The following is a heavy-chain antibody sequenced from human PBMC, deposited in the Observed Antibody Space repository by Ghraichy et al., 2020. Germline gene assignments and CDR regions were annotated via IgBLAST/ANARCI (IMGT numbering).Heavy chain of an antibody. V-gene: IGHV4-38-2*02. Sequence: SETPSLTCTVSGYSISSGYYWGWIRQPPGKGLEWIGSIYHSGSTYYNPSLKSRVTISVDTSKNQFSLKLSSVTAADTAVYYCARGEWELLPGIHFDYWGQGTLVTVSS. CDR1: GYSISSGYY. D-gene: IGHD1-26*01. CDR2: IYHSGST. J-gene: IGHJ4*02. CDR3: ARGEWELLPGIHFDY.